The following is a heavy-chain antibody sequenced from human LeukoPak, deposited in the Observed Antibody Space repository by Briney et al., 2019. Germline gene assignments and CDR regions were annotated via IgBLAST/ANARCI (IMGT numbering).Heavy chain of an antibody. CDR1: GFTFSSYE. D-gene: IGHD1-1*01. CDR3: ASTTRGGTYYYYMDV. V-gene: IGHV3-48*03. CDR2: ISSSGSTI. J-gene: IGHJ6*03. Sequence: GGSLRLSCAASGFTFSSYEMNWVRQAPGKGLEWVSYISSSGSTIYYADSLKGRFTISRDNAKNSLYLQMNSLRAEDTAVYYCASTTRGGTYYYYMDVWGKGTTVTISS.